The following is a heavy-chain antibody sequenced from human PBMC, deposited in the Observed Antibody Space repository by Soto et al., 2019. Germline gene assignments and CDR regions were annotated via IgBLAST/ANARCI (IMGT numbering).Heavy chain of an antibody. Sequence: GASVKVSCKASGYTFTSYAMHWVRQAPGQRLEWMGWINAGNGNTKYSQKFQGRATITRDTSASTAYMELSSLRSEDTAVYYCASSATLRFLEWLRAAFDIWGQGTMVTVSS. D-gene: IGHD3-3*01. CDR2: INAGNGNT. CDR1: GYTFTSYA. J-gene: IGHJ3*02. CDR3: ASSATLRFLEWLRAAFDI. V-gene: IGHV1-3*01.